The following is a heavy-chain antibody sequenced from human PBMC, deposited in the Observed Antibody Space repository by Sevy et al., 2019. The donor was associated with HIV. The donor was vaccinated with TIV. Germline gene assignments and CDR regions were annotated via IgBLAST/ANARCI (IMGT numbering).Heavy chain of an antibody. CDR3: AKALSGSARNWYFDL. Sequence: GGSLRLSCAASGFTFNNYALSWVRQAPGKGLEWVSAISGRGGSIYFADSVRGRFTISRFNSRETLELQMNGLGVEDTAVYYCAKALSGSARNWYFDLWGRGTLVTVSS. J-gene: IGHJ2*01. CDR1: GFTFNNYA. CDR2: ISGRGGSI. D-gene: IGHD3-10*01. V-gene: IGHV3-23*01.